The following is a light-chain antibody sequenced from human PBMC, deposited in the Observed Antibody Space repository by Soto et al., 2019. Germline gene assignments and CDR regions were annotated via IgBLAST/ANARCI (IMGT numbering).Light chain of an antibody. Sequence: QSALTQPASVSGSPGQSITISCTGTSSDVGGYNYVSWYQQHPGKAPKLMIYDVTNRPSGVSNRFSGSKSGNTASLTISGLQADDEADYYCSSYTGSGTVIFGGGTKLTVL. J-gene: IGLJ2*01. CDR1: SSDVGGYNY. CDR3: SSYTGSGTVI. V-gene: IGLV2-14*01. CDR2: DVT.